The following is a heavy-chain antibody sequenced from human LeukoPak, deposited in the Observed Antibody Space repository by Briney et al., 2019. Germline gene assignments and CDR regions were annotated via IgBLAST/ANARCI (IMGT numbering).Heavy chain of an antibody. CDR3: ARKVVTARGPRDWFDP. Sequence: SETLSLTCTVSGGSISSGGYYWSWIRQHPGKGLEWIGYIYYSGSTYHNPSLKSRVTISVDTSKNQFSLKLSSVTAADTAVYYCARKVVTARGPRDWFDPWGQGTLVTVSS. J-gene: IGHJ5*02. CDR2: IYYSGST. V-gene: IGHV4-31*03. D-gene: IGHD2-21*02. CDR1: GGSISSGGYY.